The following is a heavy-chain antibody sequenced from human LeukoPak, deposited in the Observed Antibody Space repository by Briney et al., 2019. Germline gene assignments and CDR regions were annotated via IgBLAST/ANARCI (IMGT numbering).Heavy chain of an antibody. CDR2: ISPHNGKT. V-gene: IGHV1-18*04. J-gene: IGHJ6*03. D-gene: IGHD4-23*01. CDR1: GYIFISHG. Sequence: GASVKVSCKACGYIFISHGISWVRQAPGQGLEWMGWISPHNGKTEYAQKFQGRVSMTRDRSTSTVYMELRSLRSDDTAVYYCARESPPLTTVITKYYQYFMDVWGKGTTVTVSS. CDR3: ARESPPLTTVITKYYQYFMDV.